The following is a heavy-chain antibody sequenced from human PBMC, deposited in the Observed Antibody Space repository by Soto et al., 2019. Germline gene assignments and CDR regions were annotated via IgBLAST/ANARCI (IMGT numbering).Heavy chain of an antibody. CDR3: ATMWGLTLLTLDAFNI. CDR2: VDPVDDEP. Sequence: QVHLVQSGAEVKQPGASVKVSCKLSGTTLNELSVHWVRQAPGKGLDWMGGVDPVDDEPIYAQKFQGRVTMTEDTSTDTAYMELSSLTSEDSAIYYCATMWGLTLLTLDAFNIWGQGTLVTVSS. J-gene: IGHJ3*02. V-gene: IGHV1-24*01. D-gene: IGHD3-16*01. CDR1: GTTLNELS.